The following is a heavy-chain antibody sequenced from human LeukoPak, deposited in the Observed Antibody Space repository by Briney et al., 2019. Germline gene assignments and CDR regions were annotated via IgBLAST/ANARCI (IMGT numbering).Heavy chain of an antibody. J-gene: IGHJ6*03. D-gene: IGHD1-1*01. CDR2: IKQDGSEK. CDR3: ARDGFKGTIFSYYYYYYMDV. Sequence: PGGSLRLSCAASGFTFSSYWMSWVRQAPGKGLEWVANIKQDGSEKYYVDSVKGRFTISRDNAKNSLYLQMNSLRAEDTAVYYCARDGFKGTIFSYYYYYYMDVWGKGTTVTVSS. CDR1: GFTFSSYW. V-gene: IGHV3-7*01.